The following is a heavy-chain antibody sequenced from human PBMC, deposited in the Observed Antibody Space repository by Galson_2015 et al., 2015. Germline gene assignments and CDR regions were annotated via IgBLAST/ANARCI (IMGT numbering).Heavy chain of an antibody. Sequence: SLRLSCAASGFTFSSYSMNWVRQAPGKGLEWVSYISSSTIYYADSVKGRFTISRDNAKNSLYLQMNSLRDEDTAVYYCARSVASSPKKRSIDYWRQGTLVTVSS. D-gene: IGHD6-13*01. J-gene: IGHJ4*02. V-gene: IGHV3-48*02. CDR3: ARSVASSPKKRSIDY. CDR2: ISSSTI. CDR1: GFTFSSYS.